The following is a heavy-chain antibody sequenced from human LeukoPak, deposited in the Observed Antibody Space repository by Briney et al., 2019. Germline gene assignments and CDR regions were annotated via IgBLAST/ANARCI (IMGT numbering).Heavy chain of an antibody. D-gene: IGHD6-6*01. Sequence: PSETLSLTCAVSGDSISSSNWWSWVRQPPGKGLEWIGEINHSGSTNYNPSLKSRVTISVDTSKNQFSLKLSSVTAADTAVYYCARGPAFRYGSSSSNFDYWGQGTLVTVSS. J-gene: IGHJ4*02. V-gene: IGHV4-4*02. CDR1: GDSISSSNW. CDR3: ARGPAFRYGSSSSNFDY. CDR2: INHSGST.